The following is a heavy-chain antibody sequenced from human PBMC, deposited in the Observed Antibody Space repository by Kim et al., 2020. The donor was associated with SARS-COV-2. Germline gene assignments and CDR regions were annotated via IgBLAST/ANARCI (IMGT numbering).Heavy chain of an antibody. CDR2: ISWNGGSI. Sequence: GGSLRLSCAASGFTFDDYAMHWVRQAPGKGLEWVSGISWNGGSICYADSVKGRFTISRDNAKNSPYLQMNGLRAEDTAVYSCAKDISQQLDAFDTWGEGTMVTVSS. CDR1: GFTFDDYA. V-gene: IGHV3-9*01. CDR3: AKDISQQLDAFDT. J-gene: IGHJ3*02. D-gene: IGHD6-13*01.